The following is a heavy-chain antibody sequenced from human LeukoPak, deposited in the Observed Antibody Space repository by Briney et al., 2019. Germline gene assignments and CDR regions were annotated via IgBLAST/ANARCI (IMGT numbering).Heavy chain of an antibody. CDR1: GFTFSSYE. CDR3: AGSFGDVKNF. Sequence: GGSLRLSCAASGFTFSSYEMNWVRQAPGKGLEWVSYISSSGSTIYYADSVKGRFIISRDDARNSLSLQMNSLRAEDTAVYYCAGSFGDVKNFWGQGTLVTVSS. V-gene: IGHV3-48*03. J-gene: IGHJ4*01. CDR2: ISSSGSTI. D-gene: IGHD3-10*01.